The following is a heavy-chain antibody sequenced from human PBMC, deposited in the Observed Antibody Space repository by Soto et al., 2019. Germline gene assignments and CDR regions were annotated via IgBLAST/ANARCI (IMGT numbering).Heavy chain of an antibody. Sequence: QLQLQESGSGLVKPSQTLSLTCAVSGGSISSGGYSSSWVLQPPGKALEWIGYIYHSGSTYYNPSLKSRGTISVDRSKNQFSLKLSSVTAADTAVYYCSSALGIAAAGTVWYFDLWGRGTLVTVSS. V-gene: IGHV4-30-2*01. CDR2: IYHSGST. J-gene: IGHJ2*01. CDR1: GGSISSGGYS. CDR3: SSALGIAAAGTVWYFDL. D-gene: IGHD6-13*01.